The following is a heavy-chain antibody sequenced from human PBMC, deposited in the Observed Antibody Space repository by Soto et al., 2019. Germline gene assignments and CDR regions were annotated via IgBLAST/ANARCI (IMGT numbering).Heavy chain of an antibody. CDR1: GGPISSYY. D-gene: IGHD1-1*01. V-gene: IGHV4-59*01. Sequence: PSETLSLTCTVSGGPISSYYWSWIRQPSGKGLEWIGNIYYSGSTNYNPSLKSRVTISVDTSKNQFSLRLSSVTAADTAVYYCARDVSGTTVFRAYYYMDVWGKGTTVTAP. CDR3: ARDVSGTTVFRAYYYMDV. CDR2: IYYSGST. J-gene: IGHJ6*03.